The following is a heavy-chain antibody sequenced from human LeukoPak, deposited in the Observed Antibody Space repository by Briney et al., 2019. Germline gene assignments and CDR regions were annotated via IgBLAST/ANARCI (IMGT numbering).Heavy chain of an antibody. V-gene: IGHV3-49*04. CDR3: TREAHGSGSYYKHDAFDI. J-gene: IGHJ3*02. CDR2: IRSKAYGGTT. CDR1: GFTFGDYA. D-gene: IGHD3-10*01. Sequence: QPGRSLRLSCTASGFTFGDYAMSWVRQAPGKGLEWVGFIRSKAYGGTTEYAASVKGRFTISRDDSKSIAYLQMNSLKTEDTAVYYCTREAHGSGSYYKHDAFDIWGQGTMVTVSS.